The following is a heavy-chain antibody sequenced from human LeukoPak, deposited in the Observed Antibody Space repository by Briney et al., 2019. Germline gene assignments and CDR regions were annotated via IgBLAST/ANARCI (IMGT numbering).Heavy chain of an antibody. CDR3: ARGGDGSGRPQRGAFDI. V-gene: IGHV4-34*01. J-gene: IGHJ3*02. CDR2: INHSGST. Sequence: SETLSLTCAVYGGSFSGYCWSWIRQPPGKGLEWIGEINHSGSTNYNPSLKSRVTISVDTSKNQFSLKLSSVTAADTAVYYCARGGDGSGRPQRGAFDIWGQGTMVTVSS. D-gene: IGHD3-10*01. CDR1: GGSFSGYC.